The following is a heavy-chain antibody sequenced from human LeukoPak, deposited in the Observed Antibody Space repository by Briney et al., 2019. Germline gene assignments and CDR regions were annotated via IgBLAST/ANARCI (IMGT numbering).Heavy chain of an antibody. J-gene: IGHJ4*02. Sequence: PSETLSLTCTVSGGSISSSSYYWGWIRQPPGKGLEWIGSIYYSGSTYYNPSLKSRVSISVDTSKNQFSLKLSSVTAADMAVYYCARSSRDGGKCNSPFDYWGQGTLVTVSS. CDR2: IYYSGST. V-gene: IGHV4-39*01. CDR3: ARSSRDGGKCNSPFDY. CDR1: GGSISSSSYY. D-gene: IGHD4-23*01.